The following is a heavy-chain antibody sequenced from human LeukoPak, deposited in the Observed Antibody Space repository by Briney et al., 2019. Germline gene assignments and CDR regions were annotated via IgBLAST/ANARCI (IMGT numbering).Heavy chain of an antibody. J-gene: IGHJ4*02. CDR2: ISSRGNTM. D-gene: IGHD5-24*01. Sequence: GGSLRLSCAASGFSFSDYYMSWIRQAPGKGLEWVSYISSRGNTMYYADSVKGRFTISRDNAKKSLYLQMNSLRADDTAVYYCARKVEMATIDYWGQGTLVTVSS. CDR1: GFSFSDYY. CDR3: ARKVEMATIDY. V-gene: IGHV3-11*01.